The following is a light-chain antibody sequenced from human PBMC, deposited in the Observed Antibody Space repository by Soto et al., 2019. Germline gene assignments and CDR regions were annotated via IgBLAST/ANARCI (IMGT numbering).Light chain of an antibody. V-gene: IGLV2-14*01. CDR3: SSYTSSSTLYV. J-gene: IGLJ1*01. CDR1: SSDVGTYNY. CDR2: DVS. Sequence: QSALTQPASVSGSPGQSITISCTGTSSDVGTYNYVSWYQQHPGKAPKLIIYDVSNRPSGVSNRFSGSKSGNTASLTISGLQAEDEADYSCSSYTSSSTLYVFATGTKLTVL.